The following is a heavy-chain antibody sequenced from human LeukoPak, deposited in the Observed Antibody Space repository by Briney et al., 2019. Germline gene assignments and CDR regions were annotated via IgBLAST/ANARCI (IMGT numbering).Heavy chain of an antibody. J-gene: IGHJ4*02. CDR1: GGSIGSSSYY. V-gene: IGHV4-39*07. D-gene: IGHD3-3*01. CDR3: ARGPHRENFQYYFDY. CDR2: IYYSGST. Sequence: KPSETLSLTCTVSGGSIGSSSYYWGWIRQPPGKGLEWIGSIYYSGSTYYNPSLKSRVTISVDTSKNQFSLKLNSVTAADTAVYYCARGPHRENFQYYFDYWGQGTLVTVSS.